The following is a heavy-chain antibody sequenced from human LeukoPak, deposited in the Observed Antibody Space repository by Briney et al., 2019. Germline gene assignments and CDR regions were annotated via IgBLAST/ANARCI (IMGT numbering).Heavy chain of an antibody. CDR1: GGSISSSSYY. CDR2: IYYSGST. Sequence: SETLSLTCTVSGGSISSSSYYWGSIRQPPGKGLEWIGSIYYSGSTYYNPSLKSRVTISVDTSKNQFSLKLSSVTAADTAVYYWARRSSSWYPGWFDPWGQGTLVTVSS. D-gene: IGHD6-13*01. V-gene: IGHV4-39*01. J-gene: IGHJ5*02. CDR3: ARRSSSWYPGWFDP.